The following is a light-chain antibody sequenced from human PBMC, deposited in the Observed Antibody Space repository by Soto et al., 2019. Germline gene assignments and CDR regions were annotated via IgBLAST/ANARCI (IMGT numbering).Light chain of an antibody. J-gene: IGLJ1*01. CDR3: SSYAGSSNV. Sequence: QSVLTQPRSVSGSPGQSVTISCTGTSNDVGRFDYVSWYQQHPGKAPKVIIYDVNERPSGVPNRFSGSKSGNTASLTISGLQADDEADYYCSSYAGSSNVFGTGTKVTVL. CDR1: SNDVGRFDY. V-gene: IGLV2-11*01. CDR2: DVN.